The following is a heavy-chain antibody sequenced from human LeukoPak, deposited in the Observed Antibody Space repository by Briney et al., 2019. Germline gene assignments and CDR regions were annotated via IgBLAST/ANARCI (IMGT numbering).Heavy chain of an antibody. V-gene: IGHV4-59*08. CDR2: IYYSGST. CDR3: ARAVGYYDSSGHDY. D-gene: IGHD3-22*01. CDR1: GGSISSYY. J-gene: IGHJ4*02. Sequence: PSETLSLTCTVSGGSISSYYWSWIRQPPGKGLEWIGYIYYSGSTYYNPSLKSRVTISVDTSKNQFSLKLSSVTAADTAVYYCARAVGYYDSSGHDYWGQGTLVTVSS.